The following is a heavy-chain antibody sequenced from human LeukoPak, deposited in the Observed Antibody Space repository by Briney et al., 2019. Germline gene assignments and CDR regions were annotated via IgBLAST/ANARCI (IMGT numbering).Heavy chain of an antibody. CDR1: GFTFSSYA. D-gene: IGHD3-10*01. J-gene: IGHJ2*01. CDR2: ISGSGGST. V-gene: IGHV3-23*01. Sequence: GGSLRLSCAASGFTFSSYAMSWVRQAPGKGLEWVSAISGSGGSTYYADSVKGRFTISRDNSKNTLYLQMNSLRAEDTAVYYCAKDSRVLWFGELFWYFDLWGRGTLVTVSS. CDR3: AKDSRVLWFGELFWYFDL.